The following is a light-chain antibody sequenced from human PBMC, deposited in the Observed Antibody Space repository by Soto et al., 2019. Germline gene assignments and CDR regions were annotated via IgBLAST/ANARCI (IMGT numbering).Light chain of an antibody. CDR3: QQPPDWPLT. Sequence: EIVLTQSPATLSLSPGERATLSCRASQSVSSYLAWYQQKPGQAPRLLISDASNRATGIPARFSGSGSGTDFTLTVSSLEPEDFAVYYCQQPPDWPLTFGGGTKVEI. J-gene: IGKJ4*01. CDR1: QSVSSY. CDR2: DAS. V-gene: IGKV3-11*01.